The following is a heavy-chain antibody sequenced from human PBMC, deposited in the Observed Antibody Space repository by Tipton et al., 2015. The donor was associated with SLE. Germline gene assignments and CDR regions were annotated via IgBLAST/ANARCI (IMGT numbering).Heavy chain of an antibody. CDR1: GGSISGAY. V-gene: IGHV4-59*12. J-gene: IGHJ5*02. D-gene: IGHD1-20*01. CDR3: ARARNWRNWFDP. CDR2: ISYFGST. Sequence: TLSLTCSVSGGSISGAYWTWIRQSPEKEVEWIGYISYFGSTTYNPSLKSRVTISLDTSKNQFSLRLSSVTVADTAVYYCARARNWRNWFDPWGQGALVTVSS.